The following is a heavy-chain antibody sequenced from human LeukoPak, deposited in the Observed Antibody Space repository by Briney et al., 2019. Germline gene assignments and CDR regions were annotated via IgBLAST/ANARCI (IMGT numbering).Heavy chain of an antibody. V-gene: IGHV1-8*01. CDR2: MNPNSGNT. CDR1: GYTFTSYD. D-gene: IGHD1-26*01. J-gene: IGHJ4*02. CDR3: ARGQRLWVKKRYSGSYYSDY. Sequence: ASVTVSCKASGYTFTSYDINWVRQATGQGLEWMGWMNPNSGNTGYAQKFQGRVTMTRNTSISTAYMELSSLRSEDTAVYYCARGQRLWVKKRYSGSYYSDYWGQGTLVTVSS.